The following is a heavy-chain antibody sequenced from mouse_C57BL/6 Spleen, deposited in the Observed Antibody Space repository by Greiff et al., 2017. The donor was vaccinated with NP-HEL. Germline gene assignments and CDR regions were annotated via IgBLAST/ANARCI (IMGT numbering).Heavy chain of an antibody. CDR3: ARDYYDYDGYYFDY. V-gene: IGHV1-76*01. D-gene: IGHD2-4*01. Sequence: QVQLQQSGAELVRPGASVKLSCKASGYTFTDYYINWVKQRPGQGLEWIARIYPGSGNTYYNEKFKGKATLTAEKSSSTAYMQLSSLTSEDSAVYFCARDYYDYDGYYFDYWGQGTTLTVSS. J-gene: IGHJ2*01. CDR1: GYTFTDYY. CDR2: IYPGSGNT.